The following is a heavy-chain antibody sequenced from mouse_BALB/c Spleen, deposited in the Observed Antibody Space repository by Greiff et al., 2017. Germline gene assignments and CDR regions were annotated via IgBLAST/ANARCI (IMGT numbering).Heavy chain of an antibody. J-gene: IGHJ4*01. V-gene: IGHV1-54*01. D-gene: IGHD3-1*01. Sequence: VKLMESGAELVRPGTSVKVSCKASGYAFTNYLIEWVKQRPGQGLEWIGVINPGSGGTNYNEKFKGKATLTADKSSSTAYMQLSSLTSDDSAVYFCARSGPDYAMDYWGQGTSVTVSS. CDR2: INPGSGGT. CDR1: GYAFTNYL. CDR3: ARSGPDYAMDY.